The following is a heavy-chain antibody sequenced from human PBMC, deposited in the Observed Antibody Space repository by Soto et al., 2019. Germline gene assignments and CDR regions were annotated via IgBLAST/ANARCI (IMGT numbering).Heavy chain of an antibody. CDR1: GGSISSYY. CDR3: ARVGGYCSGGSCYSYYYYYGMDV. Sequence: SETLSLTCTVSGGSISSYYWSWIRQPAGKGLEWIGRIYTSGSTNYNPSLKSRVTMSVDTSKNQFSLKLSSVTAADTAVYYCARVGGYCSGGSCYSYYYYYGMDVWGQGATGTVS. J-gene: IGHJ6*02. CDR2: IYTSGST. V-gene: IGHV4-4*07. D-gene: IGHD2-15*01.